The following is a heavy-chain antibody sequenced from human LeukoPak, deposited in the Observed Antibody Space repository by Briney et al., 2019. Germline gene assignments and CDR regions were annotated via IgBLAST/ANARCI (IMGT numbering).Heavy chain of an antibody. Sequence: SSVKVSCKASGGTFSSYAISWVRQAPGQGLEWMGRIIPILGIANYVQKFQGRVTITADKSTSTAYMELSSLRSEDTAVYYCASNQPRYSGSYYQTYFDYWGQGTLVTVSS. CDR2: IIPILGIA. V-gene: IGHV1-69*04. D-gene: IGHD1-26*01. J-gene: IGHJ4*02. CDR3: ASNQPRYSGSYYQTYFDY. CDR1: GGTFSSYA.